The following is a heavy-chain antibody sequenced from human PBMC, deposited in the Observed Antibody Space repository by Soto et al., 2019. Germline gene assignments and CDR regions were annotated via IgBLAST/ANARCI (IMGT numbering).Heavy chain of an antibody. J-gene: IGHJ4*02. D-gene: IGHD6-19*01. Sequence: EVQLLESGGGLVQPGGSLRLSCAASGFTFSSDAMSWVRQAPGKGLAWVSAISGSGGSTYYADSVKGRFTISRDNSKNTLYVQMNSLRAEDTAVYYCARRSSGWYFEYWGQGTLVTVSS. CDR3: ARRSSGWYFEY. CDR2: ISGSGGST. CDR1: GFTFSSDA. V-gene: IGHV3-23*01.